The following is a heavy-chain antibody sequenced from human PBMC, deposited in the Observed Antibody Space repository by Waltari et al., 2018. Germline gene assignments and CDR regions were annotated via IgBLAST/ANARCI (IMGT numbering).Heavy chain of an antibody. D-gene: IGHD6-13*01. CDR2: IDPSGST. CDR3: ARTRYSSSWLPRPFDY. Sequence: QVQLQESGPGLVKPSETLSLTCAVSGYSISSGYYWGWYRQPPGKGLEWSGRIDPSGSTNYNPSLKSRVTISVDTSKNQFSLKLSSVTAADTAVYYCARTRYSSSWLPRPFDYWGQGTLVTVSS. V-gene: IGHV4-38-2*01. CDR1: GYSISSGYY. J-gene: IGHJ4*02.